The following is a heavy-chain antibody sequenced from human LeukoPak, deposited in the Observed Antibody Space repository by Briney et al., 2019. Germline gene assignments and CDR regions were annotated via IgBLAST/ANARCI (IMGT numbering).Heavy chain of an antibody. CDR2: IYYSGST. J-gene: IGHJ4*02. D-gene: IGHD2-2*01. CDR1: GGSISSSSYY. Sequence: SETLSLTCTVSGGSISSSSYYWGWIRQPPGKGLEWIGSIYYSGSTYYNPSLKSRVTISVDTSKNQFSLKLSSVTAADTAVYYCARLSGYRLLPFDYWGQGTLVTVSS. CDR3: ARLSGYRLLPFDY. V-gene: IGHV4-39*01.